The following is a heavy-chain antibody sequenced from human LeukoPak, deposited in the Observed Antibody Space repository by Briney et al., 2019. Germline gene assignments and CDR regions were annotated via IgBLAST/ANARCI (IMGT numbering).Heavy chain of an antibody. D-gene: IGHD2-21*02. CDR1: GGSISTYY. J-gene: IGHJ3*02. Sequence: SETLSLTCTVSGGSISTYYWSWIRQPLGKGLEWIGYIYYSGSTNYNPSLKSRVTISVDTSKNQFSLNLNSVTAADTAVYYCARATIYCGGDCYQGALDIWGQGTMVTVSS. CDR2: IYYSGST. CDR3: ARATIYCGGDCYQGALDI. V-gene: IGHV4-59*01.